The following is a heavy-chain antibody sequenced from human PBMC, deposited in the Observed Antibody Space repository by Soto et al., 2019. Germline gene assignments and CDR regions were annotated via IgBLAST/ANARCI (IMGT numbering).Heavy chain of an antibody. V-gene: IGHV3-23*01. CDR3: VKGGWLDY. CDR1: GFTFSTYQ. D-gene: IGHD2-15*01. Sequence: EVQLLESGGGLVQPGGSLRLSCAASGFTFSTYQMSWVRQAPGKGLEWVSFISVSGDNTHYADSVKGRFTISRDNSKNTLYLQVDSLRAEDTAVYYCVKGGWLDYWGQGTLVTVFS. J-gene: IGHJ4*02. CDR2: ISVSGDNT.